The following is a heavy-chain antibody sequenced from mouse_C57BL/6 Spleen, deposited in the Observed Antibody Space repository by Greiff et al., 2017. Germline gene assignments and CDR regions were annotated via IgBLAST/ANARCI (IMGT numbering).Heavy chain of an antibody. CDR2: IRLKSDNYAT. CDR3: TGGGYGVDY. J-gene: IGHJ2*01. CDR1: GFTFSNYW. V-gene: IGHV6-3*01. Sequence: EVKVEESGGGLVQPGGSMKLSCVASGFTFSNYWMNWVRQSPEKGLEWVAQIRLKSDNYATHYAESVKGRFTISRDDSKSSVYLQMNNLRAEDTGIYYCTGGGYGVDYWGQGTTLTVSS. D-gene: IGHD2-2*01.